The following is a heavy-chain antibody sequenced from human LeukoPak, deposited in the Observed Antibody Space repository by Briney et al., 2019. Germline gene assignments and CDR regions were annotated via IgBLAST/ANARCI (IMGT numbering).Heavy chain of an antibody. J-gene: IGHJ4*02. CDR1: GFTFSSYA. CDR2: ISYDGSNK. Sequence: PGRSLRLSCAASGFTFSSYAMHWVRQAPGKGLEWVAVISYDGSNKYYADSVKGRFTISRDNSKNTLYLQMNSLRAEDTAMYYCARSRQLGGYYFDYWGQGTLVTVSS. V-gene: IGHV3-30-3*01. CDR3: ARSRQLGGYYFDY. D-gene: IGHD6-6*01.